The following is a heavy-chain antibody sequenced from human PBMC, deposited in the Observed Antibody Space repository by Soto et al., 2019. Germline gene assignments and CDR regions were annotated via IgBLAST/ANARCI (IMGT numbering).Heavy chain of an antibody. J-gene: IGHJ1*01. CDR1: GFTFVDYA. CDR3: TRDRDYGGNSKYFQH. CDR2: IRSKAYGGTT. V-gene: IGHV3-49*04. Sequence: SLRLSCTSSGFTFVDYAMSWVRQAPGKGLEWVGFIRSKAYGGTTEYAASVKGRFTISRDDSKSIAYLQMNSLKTEDTAVYYCTRDRDYGGNSKYFQHWGQGTLVTVSS. D-gene: IGHD4-17*01.